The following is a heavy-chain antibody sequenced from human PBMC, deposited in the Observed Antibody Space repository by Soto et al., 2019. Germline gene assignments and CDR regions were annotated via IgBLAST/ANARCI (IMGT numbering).Heavy chain of an antibody. CDR2: FIPVFGTP. Sequence: QVQLVQSGAEVKKPGSSVKVSCKAAGGSLSNSGISWVRQAPGQGLEWMGAFIPVFGTPNYAQKGQDRVTITADDSPTTVYVEVRSLPSDDTALYYCARGDATKIIVTTYSAMDVWCQGTTVTVSS. CDR1: GGSLSNSG. CDR3: ARGDATKIIVTTYSAMDV. D-gene: IGHD4-17*01. V-gene: IGHV1-69*12. J-gene: IGHJ6*02.